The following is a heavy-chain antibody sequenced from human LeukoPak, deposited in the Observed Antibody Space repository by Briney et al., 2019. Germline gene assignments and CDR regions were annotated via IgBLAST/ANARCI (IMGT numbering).Heavy chain of an antibody. CDR1: GYIFTSYW. Sequence: KSGESLKISCKGSGYIFTSYWITWVRQMPGKGLEWMGMIDPTDSYTNYSPSFQGHVTISTDKSISTAYLQWSSLKVSDTAIYYCARRGRSSSNFDFWGQGTLVTVSS. J-gene: IGHJ4*02. D-gene: IGHD6-6*01. CDR2: IDPTDSYT. CDR3: ARRGRSSSNFDF. V-gene: IGHV5-10-1*01.